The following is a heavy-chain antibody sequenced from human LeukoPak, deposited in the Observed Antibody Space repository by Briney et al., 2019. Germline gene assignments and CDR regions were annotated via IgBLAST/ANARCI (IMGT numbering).Heavy chain of an antibody. J-gene: IGHJ5*01. Sequence: SQTLSLTCAISGDSVSTNSATWTWLRQSPSRGLEWLGRTYYRSKWYNDYAVSMKSRKTINPDTSKNQFSLQLNSVTPEDTAVYYCARLVGASWFDSWGQGILVTVSS. CDR2: TYYRSKWYN. D-gene: IGHD1-26*01. CDR1: GDSVSTNSAT. CDR3: ARLVGASWFDS. V-gene: IGHV6-1*01.